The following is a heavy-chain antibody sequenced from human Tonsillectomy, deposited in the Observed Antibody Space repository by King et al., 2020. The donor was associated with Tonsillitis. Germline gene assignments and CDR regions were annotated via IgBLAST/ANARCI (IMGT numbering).Heavy chain of an antibody. D-gene: IGHD4-17*01. J-gene: IGHJ6*02. V-gene: IGHV1-69*09. CDR1: GGTFSSYA. CDR2: IIPILGIA. Sequence: VQLVQSGAEVKKPGSSVKVSCKASGGTFSSYAISWVRQAPGQGLEWMGRIIPILGIANYAQKFQGRVTITADKSTSTADMELSSLRSEDTSVYYCARAGNGDYGDSYYGMDVWGQGPTVTVSS. CDR3: ARAGNGDYGDSYYGMDV.